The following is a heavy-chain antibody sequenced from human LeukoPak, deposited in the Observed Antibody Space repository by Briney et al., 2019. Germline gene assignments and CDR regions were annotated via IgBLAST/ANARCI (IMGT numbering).Heavy chain of an antibody. CDR2: MSYDGSNK. V-gene: IGHV3-30-3*01. CDR3: ARALNDYSNPIDY. Sequence: PGGSLRLSCAASGFTFSSYAMHWVRQAPGKGLEWVAVMSYDGSNKYCADSVKGRFTISRDNSKNTLYLQMNSLRAEDTAVYYCARALNDYSNPIDYWGQGTLVTVSS. D-gene: IGHD4-11*01. J-gene: IGHJ4*02. CDR1: GFTFSSYA.